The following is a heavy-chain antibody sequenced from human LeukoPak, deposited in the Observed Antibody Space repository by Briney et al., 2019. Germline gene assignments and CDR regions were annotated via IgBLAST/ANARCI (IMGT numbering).Heavy chain of an antibody. CDR3: ARSPGNEWGLTN. D-gene: IGHD1-26*01. CDR2: IIPIFGTA. V-gene: IGHV1-69*05. CDR1: GGTFSSYA. J-gene: IGHJ4*02. Sequence: SVKVSCKASGGTFSSYAISWVRQAPGQGLEWMGGIIPIFGTANYAQKFQGRVTITTDESTSTAYMELSSLRSEDTAVYYCARSPGNEWGLTNWGQGTLVTVSS.